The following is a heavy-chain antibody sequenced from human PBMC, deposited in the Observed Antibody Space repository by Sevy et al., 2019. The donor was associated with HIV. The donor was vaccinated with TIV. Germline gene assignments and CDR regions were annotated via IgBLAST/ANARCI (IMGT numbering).Heavy chain of an antibody. D-gene: IGHD5-18*01. CDR2: INEDGGRL. CDR1: GFTFSDSW. Sequence: GGSLRLSCVASGFTFSDSWMTWVRQAPGKGLEQIAFINEDGGRLGYVDSVRGRFTISRENTKNSLYLQMNSLRAEDTAVYFCARDSAYSALDYWGQGTLVTVSS. CDR3: ARDSAYSALDY. V-gene: IGHV3-7*01. J-gene: IGHJ4*02.